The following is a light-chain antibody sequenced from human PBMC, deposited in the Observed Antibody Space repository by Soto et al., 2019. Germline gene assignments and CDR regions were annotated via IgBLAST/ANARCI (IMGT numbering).Light chain of an antibody. CDR3: TSYTSASTVV. J-gene: IGLJ2*01. V-gene: IGLV2-14*01. CDR1: SSDVGGYNS. Sequence: QSALTQPASVSGSPGQSITISCTGTSSDVGGYNSVSWYQHHPGKAPKLIIYEVTNRPSGFSNRFSGSKSGNTASLTISGLQAEDGADYYCTSYTSASTVVFGGGTKLTVL. CDR2: EVT.